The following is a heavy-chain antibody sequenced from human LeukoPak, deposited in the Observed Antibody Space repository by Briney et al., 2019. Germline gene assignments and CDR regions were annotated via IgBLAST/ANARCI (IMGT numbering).Heavy chain of an antibody. D-gene: IGHD3-9*01. J-gene: IGHJ4*02. CDR2: IPGSEGSS. CDR3: AKWGDYDILTGYYVPDY. Sequence: GGSLRLSCVASGFTFTNYAMSWVRPAPGKGLEWVSAIPGSEGSSYYTDSVKGRFTISRDNSKNTLYLQVNSLRAEDTAVYYCAKWGDYDILTGYYVPDYWGQGTLVTVSS. V-gene: IGHV3-23*01. CDR1: GFTFTNYA.